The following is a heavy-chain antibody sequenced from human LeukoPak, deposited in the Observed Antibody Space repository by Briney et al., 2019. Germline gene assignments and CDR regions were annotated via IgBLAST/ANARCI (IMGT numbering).Heavy chain of an antibody. Sequence: PGGSLRLSCAASGFTLSSYEMNWVRQAPGKGLEWVSYISSSGSAIYYADSVEGRFTISRDNAQNSLYVQMNSLRAEDTAVYYCARGGYDSRGYYFNAFDIWGQGTMVTVSS. V-gene: IGHV3-48*03. CDR2: ISSSGSAI. CDR3: ARGGYDSRGYYFNAFDI. J-gene: IGHJ3*02. D-gene: IGHD3-22*01. CDR1: GFTLSSYE.